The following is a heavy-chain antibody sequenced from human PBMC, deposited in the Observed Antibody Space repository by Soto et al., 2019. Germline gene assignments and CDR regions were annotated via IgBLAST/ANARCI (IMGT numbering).Heavy chain of an antibody. CDR2: IDWDDDK. J-gene: IGHJ4*02. Sequence: TLSLTCTVSGGSISSYYWSWIRQPPGKALEWLARIDWDDDKYYSTSLKTRLTISKDTSKNQVVLTMTNMDPVDTATYYCARIRSGSYYRFFDYWGQGTLVTVSS. D-gene: IGHD1-26*01. CDR1: GGSISSYYW. CDR3: ARIRSGSYYRFFDY. V-gene: IGHV2-70*11.